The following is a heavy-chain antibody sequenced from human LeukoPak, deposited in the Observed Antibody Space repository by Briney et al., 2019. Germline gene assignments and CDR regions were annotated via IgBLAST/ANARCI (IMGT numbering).Heavy chain of an antibody. V-gene: IGHV1-18*04. CDR1: GYTFTSYG. J-gene: IGHJ4*02. D-gene: IGHD3-10*01. Sequence: ASVKGSCKASGYTFTSYGISWVRQAPGQGLEWMGWISAYNGNTNYAQKLQGRVTMTTDTSTSTAYMELRSLRSDDTAVYYCARESLWFGELPFDYWGQGTLVTVSS. CDR3: ARESLWFGELPFDY. CDR2: ISAYNGNT.